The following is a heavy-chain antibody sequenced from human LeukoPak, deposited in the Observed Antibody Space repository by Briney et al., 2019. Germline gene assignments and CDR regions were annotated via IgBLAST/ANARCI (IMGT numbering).Heavy chain of an antibody. V-gene: IGHV3-23*01. CDR2: ISGSGGST. D-gene: IGHD6-19*01. CDR1: GFTFSSYA. CDR3: AKRGGTVAGIILDFDY. Sequence: PGGSLRLSCAASGFTFSSYAMSWVRQASGKGLEWVSAISGSGGSTYYADSVKGRFTISRDNSKNTLYLQMNSLRAEDTAVYYCAKRGGTVAGIILDFDYWGQGTLVTVSS. J-gene: IGHJ4*02.